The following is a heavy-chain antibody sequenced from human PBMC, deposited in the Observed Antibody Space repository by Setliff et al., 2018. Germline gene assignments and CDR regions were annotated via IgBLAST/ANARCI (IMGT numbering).Heavy chain of an antibody. Sequence: ASVKVSCKASGYTFTSYAMHWVRQAPGHRLEWMGWINAGNGNTKYSQKFQGRLTITRDTSASTAYMGLSSLRSEDTAVYYCAREFTRYYNFWSAHRYYMDVWGKGTTVTVSS. V-gene: IGHV1-3*01. CDR3: AREFTRYYNFWSAHRYYMDV. CDR1: GYTFTSYA. J-gene: IGHJ6*03. CDR2: INAGNGNT. D-gene: IGHD3-3*01.